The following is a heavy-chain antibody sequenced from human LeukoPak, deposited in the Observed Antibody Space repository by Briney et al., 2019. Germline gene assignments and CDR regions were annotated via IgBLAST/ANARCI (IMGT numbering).Heavy chain of an antibody. Sequence: GGSLRLSCAASGFTVSSNYMSWVRQAPGKGLEWVSVIYSGGSTYYADSVKGRFTISRDNSKNTLYLQMNSPRAEDTAVYYCARGGIPAYDFWSGYNYWGQGTPVTVSS. CDR1: GFTVSSNY. CDR3: ARGGIPAYDFWSGYNY. J-gene: IGHJ4*02. CDR2: IYSGGST. D-gene: IGHD3-3*01. V-gene: IGHV3-53*01.